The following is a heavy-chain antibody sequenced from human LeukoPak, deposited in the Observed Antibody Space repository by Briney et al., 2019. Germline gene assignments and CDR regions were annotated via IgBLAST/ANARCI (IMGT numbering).Heavy chain of an antibody. D-gene: IGHD5-18*01. CDR3: ARDTATHTPKWIQLWPPIFDYGMDV. Sequence: PGGSLRLSRAASGFTFSSYSMNWVRQAPGKGLEWVSSISSSSSYIYYADSVKGRFTISRDNAKNSLYLQMNSLRAEDTAVYYCARDTATHTPKWIQLWPPIFDYGMDVWGQGTTVTVSS. J-gene: IGHJ6*02. V-gene: IGHV3-21*01. CDR2: ISSSSSYI. CDR1: GFTFSSYS.